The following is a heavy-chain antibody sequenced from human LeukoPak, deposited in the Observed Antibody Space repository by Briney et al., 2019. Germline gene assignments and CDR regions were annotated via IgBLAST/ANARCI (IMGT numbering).Heavy chain of an antibody. CDR3: ARGLWWDP. V-gene: IGHV3-48*03. D-gene: IGHD2-21*01. J-gene: IGHJ5*02. CDR2: ISSSGSNI. CDR1: GFTFSSYE. Sequence: GGSLRLSCAASGFTFSSYEMNWVRQAPGKGLEWVSYISSSGSNIYYADSVKGRFTISRDNAKNSLYLQMNSLRAEDTAVYYCARGLWWDPWGQGTLVTVSS.